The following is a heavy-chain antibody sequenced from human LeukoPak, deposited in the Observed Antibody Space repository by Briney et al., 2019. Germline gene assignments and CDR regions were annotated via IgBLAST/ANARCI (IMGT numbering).Heavy chain of an antibody. Sequence: SETLSLTCTVSGGSISSGGYYWSWIRQHPGKGLEWIGYIYYSGSTYYNPSLKSRVTISVDTSKNQFSLKLSSVTAADTAVYYCARQVAFLEDSSVMGHDYWGQGTLVTVSS. D-gene: IGHD3-22*01. CDR2: IYYSGST. V-gene: IGHV4-31*03. J-gene: IGHJ4*02. CDR1: GGSISSGGYY. CDR3: ARQVAFLEDSSVMGHDY.